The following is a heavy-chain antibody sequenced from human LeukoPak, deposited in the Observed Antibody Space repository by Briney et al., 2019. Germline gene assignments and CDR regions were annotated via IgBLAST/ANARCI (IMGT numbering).Heavy chain of an antibody. V-gene: IGHV3-30-3*01. CDR3: AREGDYYSDY. CDR2: ISYDGSNK. D-gene: IGHD2-21*02. Sequence: GRSLRLSCAASGFTFSSYAMHWVRQAPGKGLEWVAVISYDGSNKYYADSVKGRFTISRDNSKNTLYLQMNSLRAEDTAVYYCAREGDYYSDYWGQGTLVTVSS. J-gene: IGHJ4*02. CDR1: GFTFSSYA.